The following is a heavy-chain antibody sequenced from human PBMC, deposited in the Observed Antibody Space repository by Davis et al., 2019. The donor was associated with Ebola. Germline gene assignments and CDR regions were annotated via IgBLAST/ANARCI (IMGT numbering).Heavy chain of an antibody. CDR3: SRGYSTGWGFFDN. D-gene: IGHD5-18*01. V-gene: IGHV4-59*11. CDR1: GVSIITHY. Sequence: PSETLSLTCTVSGVSIITHYWSWIRQPPGKGLEVIGSIYYSGSTNYNPSLKSRVIISIDTSKNQFSLKMTSVTAADTAVYYCSRGYSTGWGFFDNWGLGTAVTVSS. CDR2: IYYSGST. J-gene: IGHJ4*02.